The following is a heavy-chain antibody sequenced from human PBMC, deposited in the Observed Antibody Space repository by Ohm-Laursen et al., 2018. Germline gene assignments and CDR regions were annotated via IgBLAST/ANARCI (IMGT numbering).Heavy chain of an antibody. CDR2: ISYVGSNK. J-gene: IGHJ4*02. CDR1: GFTVSSNY. D-gene: IGHD2-2*01. CDR3: ARNSSTWGRSVDY. V-gene: IGHV3-30*03. Sequence: SLRLSCSASGFTVSSNYMNWVRQAPGKGLEWVAIISYVGSNKYSADSVKVRFTISRDNAKNSLFLQMNSLRAEVAAVYYCARNSSTWGRSVDYWGQGALVTVSS.